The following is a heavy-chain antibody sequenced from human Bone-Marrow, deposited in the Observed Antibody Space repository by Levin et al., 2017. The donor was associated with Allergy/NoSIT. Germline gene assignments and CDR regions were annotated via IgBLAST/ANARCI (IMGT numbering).Heavy chain of an antibody. Sequence: GESLKISCAASGFTFSSYAMSWVRQAPGKGLEWVSAISGSGGSTYYADSVKGRFTISRDNSKNTLYLQMNSLRAEDTAVYYCAKDPSGLPVAGKAGWGQGTLVTVSS. CDR2: ISGSGGST. CDR1: GFTFSSYA. V-gene: IGHV3-23*01. D-gene: IGHD6-19*01. J-gene: IGHJ4*02. CDR3: AKDPSGLPVAGKAG.